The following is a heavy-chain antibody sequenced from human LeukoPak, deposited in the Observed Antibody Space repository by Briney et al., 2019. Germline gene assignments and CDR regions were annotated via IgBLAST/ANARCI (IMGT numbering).Heavy chain of an antibody. Sequence: SETLSLTCTVSGGSISSYYWSWIRQPPGKGLEWIGYIYYSGSTNYNPSLKSRVTISVDTSKHQFSLKLSSVTAADTAVYYCARHGYSSGWYGGYNWFDPWGQGTLVTVSS. CDR1: GGSISSYY. V-gene: IGHV4-59*08. J-gene: IGHJ5*02. CDR2: IYYSGST. CDR3: ARHGYSSGWYGGYNWFDP. D-gene: IGHD6-19*01.